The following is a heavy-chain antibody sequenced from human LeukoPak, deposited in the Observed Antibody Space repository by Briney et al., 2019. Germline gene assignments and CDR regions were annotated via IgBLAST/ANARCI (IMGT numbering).Heavy chain of an antibody. CDR3: ARIRRPLRGYFDH. CDR1: GGSISSSIYN. CDR2: MDYSGST. Sequence: SETLSLTCTVSGGSISSSIYNWDWIRQPPGKGLEWIGNMDYSGSTYYNPSLKSRVTISLDTSKNQFSLNLTSVTAADTGVYYCARIRRPLRGYFDHWGQGTLVT. J-gene: IGHJ4*02. V-gene: IGHV4-39*07. D-gene: IGHD3-16*01.